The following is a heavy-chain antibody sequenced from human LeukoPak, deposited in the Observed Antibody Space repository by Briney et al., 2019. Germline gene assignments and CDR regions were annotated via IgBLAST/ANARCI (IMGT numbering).Heavy chain of an antibody. CDR2: IKQDGSEK. J-gene: IGHJ4*02. Sequence: GGSLRLSCVASGFTFSSYWMSWVRQAPGKGLEWVANIKQDGSEKYYVDSVKGRFTISRDNAKNSLYLQMNSLRAEDTAVYYCARFVSDILTGYFDYWGQGTLVTVSS. V-gene: IGHV3-7*01. D-gene: IGHD3-9*01. CDR1: GFTFSSYW. CDR3: ARFVSDILTGYFDY.